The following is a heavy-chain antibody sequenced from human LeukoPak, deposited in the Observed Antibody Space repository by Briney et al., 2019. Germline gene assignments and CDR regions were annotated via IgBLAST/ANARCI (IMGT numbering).Heavy chain of an antibody. CDR2: IWHDGTNK. J-gene: IGHJ4*02. CDR3: YYFDY. Sequence: PGRSLRLSCAATGFTFSSYGMHWVRQAPGKGLEWVALIWHDGTNKYYADSVTGRFTISRDNSKNTLYLQMDTLRAEDTAVYYEYYFDYWGQGAPVTVSS. CDR1: GFTFSSYG. V-gene: IGHV3-33*01.